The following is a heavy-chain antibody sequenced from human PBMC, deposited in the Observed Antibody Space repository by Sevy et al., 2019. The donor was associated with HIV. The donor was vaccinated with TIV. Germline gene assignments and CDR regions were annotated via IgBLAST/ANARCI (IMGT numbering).Heavy chain of an antibody. V-gene: IGHV3-7*01. Sequence: GGSLRLSCAASGFTFHTYWMQWVRRAPGKGLEWVANLRQDGNEIDYADSVKGRFTISRDNAMQSLYLEMNNLRVEDSGIYYCARRYFDVWGQGTLVTVSS. J-gene: IGHJ4*02. CDR3: ARRYFDV. CDR2: LRQDGNEI. CDR1: GFTFHTYW.